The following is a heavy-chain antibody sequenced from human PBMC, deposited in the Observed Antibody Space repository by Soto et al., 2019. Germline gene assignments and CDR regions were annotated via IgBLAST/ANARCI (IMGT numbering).Heavy chain of an antibody. J-gene: IGHJ6*02. CDR3: ARGTLEWLLFSPYYYGMDV. CDR2: MNPNSGNT. Sequence: GGPVKVSCKASGYTFTSYDINWVRQATGQGLEWMGWMNPNSGNTGYAQKFQGRVTMTRNTSISTAYMELSSLRSEDTAVYYCARGTLEWLLFSPYYYGMDVWGQGTTVTVS. V-gene: IGHV1-8*01. CDR1: GYTFTSYD. D-gene: IGHD3-3*01.